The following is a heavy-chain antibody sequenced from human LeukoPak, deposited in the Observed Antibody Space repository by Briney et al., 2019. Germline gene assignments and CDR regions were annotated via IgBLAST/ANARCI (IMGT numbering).Heavy chain of an antibody. J-gene: IGHJ5*02. Sequence: SETLSLTCAVYGGSFSGYYWSWIRQPPGKGLEWIGEINHSGSTKYNPSLKGRVTISIDTSKSQFSLKLNSVTAADTAVYYCGQPGEFNPWGQGTLVTVSS. V-gene: IGHV4-34*01. CDR3: GQPGEFNP. D-gene: IGHD3-10*01. CDR1: GGSFSGYY. CDR2: INHSGST.